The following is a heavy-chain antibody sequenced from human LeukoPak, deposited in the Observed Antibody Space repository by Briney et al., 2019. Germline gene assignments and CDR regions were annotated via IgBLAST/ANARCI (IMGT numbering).Heavy chain of an antibody. Sequence: LSGGPLRLSCVASGITFSNYAVSWVRQAPEKGLDWVSVISGSAHKIRYVDSVKGRFTISRDNSENIVYLQMNNLRVEDTAVYYCAGRPTGYSSGYIHWGQGTLVTVSS. D-gene: IGHD5-18*01. CDR3: AGRPTGYSSGYIH. CDR1: GITFSNYA. V-gene: IGHV3-23*01. CDR2: ISGSAHKI. J-gene: IGHJ4*02.